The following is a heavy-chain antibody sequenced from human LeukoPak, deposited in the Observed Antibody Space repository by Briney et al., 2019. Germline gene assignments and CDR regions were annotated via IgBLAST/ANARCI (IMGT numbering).Heavy chain of an antibody. J-gene: IGHJ4*02. D-gene: IGHD2-2*01. CDR1: GGSISSYY. V-gene: IGHV4-39*01. Sequence: PTETLSLTCTVSGGSISSYYWGWIRQPPGKGLEWIGSIYYSGSTYYNPSLKSRVTISVDTSKNQFSLKLSSVTAADTAVYYCARQGSTSCFDYWGQGTLVTVSS. CDR2: IYYSGST. CDR3: ARQGSTSCFDY.